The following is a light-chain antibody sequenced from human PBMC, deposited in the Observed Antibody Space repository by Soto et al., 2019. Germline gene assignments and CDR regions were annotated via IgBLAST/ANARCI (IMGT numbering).Light chain of an antibody. CDR3: QQSYNCRQT. CDR1: ESVSSS. V-gene: IGKV3-15*01. J-gene: IGKJ1*01. Sequence: EVVVTQSPATLSLSTGERATXSCRASESVSSSLVWYQHKPGHAPRLLIYGASTRATGIPARFSGSGSGTEFSLTISSLQPEDFATYSCQQSYNCRQTFGRGTKLDIK. CDR2: GAS.